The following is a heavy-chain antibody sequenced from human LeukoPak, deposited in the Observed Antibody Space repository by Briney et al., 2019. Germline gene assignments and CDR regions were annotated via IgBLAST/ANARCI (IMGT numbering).Heavy chain of an antibody. Sequence: KPSETLSLTCTVSGGSISSSSYYWGWIRQPPGKGLEWIGSIYYSGSTYYNPSLKSRVTISVDTSKNQFSLKLSSVTAADTAVYYCARDRCSGGSCPTGWGQGTLVTVSS. V-gene: IGHV4-39*07. D-gene: IGHD2-15*01. CDR2: IYYSGST. CDR1: GGSISSSSYY. CDR3: ARDRCSGGSCPTG. J-gene: IGHJ4*02.